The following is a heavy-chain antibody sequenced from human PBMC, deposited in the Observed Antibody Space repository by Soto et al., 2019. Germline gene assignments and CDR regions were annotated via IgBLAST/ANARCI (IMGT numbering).Heavy chain of an antibody. CDR2: IKQDGSEK. CDR1: GFTFSSYW. V-gene: IGHV3-7*01. CDR3: ARDPGYIVVVPAALIDY. D-gene: IGHD2-2*01. J-gene: IGHJ4*02. Sequence: GGSLRLSCAASGFTFSSYWMSWVRQAPGKGLEWVANIKQDGSEKYYVDSVKGRFTISRDNAKNSLYLQMNSLRAEDTAVYYCARDPGYIVVVPAALIDYWGQGTLVTVPS.